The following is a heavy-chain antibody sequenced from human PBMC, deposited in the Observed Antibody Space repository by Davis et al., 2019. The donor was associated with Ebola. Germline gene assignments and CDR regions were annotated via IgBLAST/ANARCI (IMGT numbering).Heavy chain of an antibody. J-gene: IGHJ4*02. Sequence: GSLRLSCAASGFTFDDYVIHWVRQAPGKGLEWVSVVSWDGGSTHYADSVKGRFTISRDSRKNSLYLQMNSLRLEDTALYYCAKSLEVRFVRQPLDYWGQGTLVIVSS. CDR3: AKSLEVRFVRQPLDY. CDR1: GFTFDDYV. D-gene: IGHD1-14*01. V-gene: IGHV3-43D*03. CDR2: VSWDGGST.